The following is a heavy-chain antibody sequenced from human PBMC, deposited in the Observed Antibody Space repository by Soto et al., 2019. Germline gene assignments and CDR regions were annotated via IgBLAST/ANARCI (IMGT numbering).Heavy chain of an antibody. CDR1: GHSISSRSDY. CDR2: IYYSGST. CDR3: ARYFGAVCFGDSGPDH. V-gene: IGHV4-39*01. D-gene: IGHD3-10*01. Sequence: PSETLSLTCAVSGHSISSRSDYWGWIRQTPGKGLEWIGSIYYSGSTHYNPSLKSRVTISVDTSKNQFSLRLTSMTAADTAVYFCARYFGAVCFGDSGPDHWGQGALVTVSS. J-gene: IGHJ4*02.